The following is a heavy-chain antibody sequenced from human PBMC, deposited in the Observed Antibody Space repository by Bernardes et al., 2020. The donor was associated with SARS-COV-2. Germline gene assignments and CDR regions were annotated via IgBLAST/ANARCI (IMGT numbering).Heavy chain of an antibody. V-gene: IGHV3-23*01. CDR1: GFTFSNYA. D-gene: IGHD5-12*01. J-gene: IGHJ4*02. CDR2: ISDSGGNT. Sequence: GGSLRLSCAVSGFTFSNYAMSWVRLAPGKGLEWVSAISDSGGNTYYADSVKGRFTISRDNSKDTLYVEMNSLRAEDTAIYFCATHLGRDGYNPIDYWGQGTLVSVS. CDR3: ATHLGRDGYNPIDY.